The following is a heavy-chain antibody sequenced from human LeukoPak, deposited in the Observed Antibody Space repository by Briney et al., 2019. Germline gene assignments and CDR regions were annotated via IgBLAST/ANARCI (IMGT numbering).Heavy chain of an antibody. CDR2: INPNSGGT. D-gene: IGHD2-2*02. Sequence: ASVKVSCKASGYTFTGYYMHWVRPAPGQGLEWMGWINPNSGGTNYAQKFQGRVTMTRDTSISTAYMELSRLRSDDTAVYYCAREYQLLYLDNWFDPWGQGTLVTVSS. J-gene: IGHJ5*02. V-gene: IGHV1-2*02. CDR1: GYTFTGYY. CDR3: AREYQLLYLDNWFDP.